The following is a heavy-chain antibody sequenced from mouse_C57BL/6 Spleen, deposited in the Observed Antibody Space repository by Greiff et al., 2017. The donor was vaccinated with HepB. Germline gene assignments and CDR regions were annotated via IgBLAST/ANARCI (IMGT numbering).Heavy chain of an antibody. CDR1: GFNIKDYY. Sequence: EVQLQQSGAELVRPGASVKLSCTASGFNIKDYYMHWVKQRPEQGLEWIGRIDPEDGDTEYAPKFQGKATMTADTSSNTAYLQLSSLTSEDTAVYYCTKATVVANFDYWGQGTTLTVSS. D-gene: IGHD1-1*01. CDR2: IDPEDGDT. V-gene: IGHV14-1*01. CDR3: TKATVVANFDY. J-gene: IGHJ2*01.